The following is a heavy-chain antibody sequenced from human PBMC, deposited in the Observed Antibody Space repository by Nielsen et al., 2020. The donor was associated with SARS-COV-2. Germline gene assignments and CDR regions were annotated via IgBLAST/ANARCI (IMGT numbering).Heavy chain of an antibody. CDR3: ARPFPFGYCSGGSCYLYY. V-gene: IGHV7-4-1*02. CDR1: GYTFTSYA. Sequence: ASVQVSCKASGYTFTSYAMNWVRQAPGQGLEWMGWINTNTGNPTYAQGFTGRFVFSLDTSVSTAYLQISSLKAEDTAVYYCARPFPFGYCSGGSCYLYYWGQGTLVTVSS. D-gene: IGHD2-15*01. J-gene: IGHJ4*02. CDR2: INTNTGNP.